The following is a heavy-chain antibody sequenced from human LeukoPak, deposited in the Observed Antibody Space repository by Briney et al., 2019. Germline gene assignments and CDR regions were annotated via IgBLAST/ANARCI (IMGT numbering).Heavy chain of an antibody. Sequence: SETLSLTCSVSGGSVTTYYWSWVRQPPGKGLEWIGYIYTSGGTNHNPSLKSRVTISVDTSKNQFSLKLTSVTAADTAVYYCARHLHNQPSPSFDPWGQGTLVTVSS. D-gene: IGHD1-1*01. CDR2: IYTSGGT. CDR1: GGSVTTYY. CDR3: ARHLHNQPSPSFDP. J-gene: IGHJ5*02. V-gene: IGHV4-4*09.